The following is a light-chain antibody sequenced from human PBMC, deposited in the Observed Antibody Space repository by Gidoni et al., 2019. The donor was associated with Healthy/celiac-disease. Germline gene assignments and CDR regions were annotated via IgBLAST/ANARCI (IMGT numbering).Light chain of an antibody. V-gene: IGKV3-20*01. J-gene: IGKJ2*01. CDR1: QSVSSSY. CDR2: GAS. Sequence: ELVLTQSPGTLSLSPGERATLSCRASQSVSSSYLAWYQQKPGQAPRLLSYGASSRATGIPDRFSGSGSGTDFTLTISRLEPEDFAVYYCQQYGSSPRTFGQGTKLEIK. CDR3: QQYGSSPRT.